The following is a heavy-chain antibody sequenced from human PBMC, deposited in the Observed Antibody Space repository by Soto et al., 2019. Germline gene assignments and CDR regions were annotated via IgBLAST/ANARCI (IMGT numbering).Heavy chain of an antibody. J-gene: IGHJ3*02. V-gene: IGHV6-1*01. CDR3: ARGIHNAFDI. Sequence: SQTLSLTCAISGDSLSTNGVAWNWIRQSPSRGLEWLGRTYYRSKWYNDYAVSVTSRITVNPDTSKSQFSLQLSSMTPEDTAVYYCARGIHNAFDIWGQGTMVTVSS. CDR2: TYYRSKWYN. D-gene: IGHD3-10*01. CDR1: GDSLSTNGVA.